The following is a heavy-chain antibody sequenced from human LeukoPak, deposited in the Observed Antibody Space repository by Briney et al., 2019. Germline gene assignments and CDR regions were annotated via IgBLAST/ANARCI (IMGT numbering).Heavy chain of an antibody. CDR3: ARGHYDILTRIDY. J-gene: IGHJ4*02. V-gene: IGHV3-21*01. CDR1: GFTFNNYS. D-gene: IGHD3-9*01. Sequence: GGSLRLSCAASGFTFNNYSMNWVRQAPGKGLEWVSSISYSSGYIYYGDSVKGRFTISRDNAKNSLYLQMNSLRVEDTAVYYCARGHYDILTRIDYWGQGTLVTVSS. CDR2: ISYSSGYI.